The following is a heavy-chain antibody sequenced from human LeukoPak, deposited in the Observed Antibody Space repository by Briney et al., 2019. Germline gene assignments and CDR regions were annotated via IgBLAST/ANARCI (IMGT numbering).Heavy chain of an antibody. CDR2: IIPILGIA. V-gene: IGHV1-69*04. Sequence: SVKVSCKASGGTFSSYTISWVRQAPGQGLEWMGRIIPILGIANYAQKFQGRVTITADKSTSTAYMELSGLRSEDTAVYYCARDVYYDSSGYPDYYYYYGMDVWGQGTTVTVSS. D-gene: IGHD3-22*01. J-gene: IGHJ6*02. CDR1: GGTFSSYT. CDR3: ARDVYYDSSGYPDYYYYYGMDV.